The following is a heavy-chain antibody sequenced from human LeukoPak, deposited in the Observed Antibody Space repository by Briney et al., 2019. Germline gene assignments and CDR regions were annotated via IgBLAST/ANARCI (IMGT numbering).Heavy chain of an antibody. CDR3: VKLSIIGVDY. V-gene: IGHV3-74*01. J-gene: IGHJ4*02. D-gene: IGHD2/OR15-2a*01. CDR2: INSDGRNT. Sequence: GGSLRLSCAASGFTFSTYWMHWVRQAPGKGLVWVSGINSDGRNTNYADSVKGRFTISRDNAKNTLYLQMNSLRAEDTAVYYCVKLSIIGVDYWGQGTLVTVSS. CDR1: GFTFSTYW.